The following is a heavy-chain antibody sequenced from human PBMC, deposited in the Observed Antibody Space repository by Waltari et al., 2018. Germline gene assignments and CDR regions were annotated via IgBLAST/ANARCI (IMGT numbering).Heavy chain of an antibody. V-gene: IGHV4-59*01. D-gene: IGHD6-13*01. CDR2: IYYSGST. J-gene: IGHJ6*02. CDR3: ARAEAYQYSSTWYPHPWDYGMDV. Sequence: QVQLQESGPGLVKPSETLSLTCTVSGGSISSYYWSWIRQPPGKGLEWIGYIYYSGSTNYNPSLKSRVTISVDTSKNQFSLKLSSVTAADTAVYYCARAEAYQYSSTWYPHPWDYGMDVWGQGTTVTVSS. CDR1: GGSISSYY.